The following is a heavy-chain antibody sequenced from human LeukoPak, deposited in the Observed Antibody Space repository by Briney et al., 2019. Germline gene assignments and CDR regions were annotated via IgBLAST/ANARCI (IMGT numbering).Heavy chain of an antibody. CDR2: ISYDGSNK. Sequence: PGGSLILSCAAAGFTFSSYGMHWVRQAPGKGLEGVAVISYDGSNKYYADSVKGRFTISRDNSKNTLYLQMNSLRAEDTAVYYCAKVRYSSSSRPEHYFDYWGQGHLVTVSS. D-gene: IGHD6-6*01. CDR1: GFTFSSYG. CDR3: AKVRYSSSSRPEHYFDY. V-gene: IGHV3-30*18. J-gene: IGHJ4*02.